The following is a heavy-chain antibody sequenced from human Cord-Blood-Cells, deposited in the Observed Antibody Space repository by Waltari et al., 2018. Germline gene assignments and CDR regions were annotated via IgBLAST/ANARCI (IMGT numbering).Heavy chain of an antibody. V-gene: IGHV1-69*06. D-gene: IGHD3-3*01. Sequence: QVQLVQSGAEVKKPGSSVKVSCKASGGTFSSYAISWVRQAPGQGLEWMGGIIPILGTANYAQKFQGRVTITADKSTSTAYMELSSLRSEDTAVYYCASMTDQDFWSGYYYYYMDVWGKGTTVTVSS. CDR3: ASMTDQDFWSGYYYYYMDV. CDR1: GGTFSSYA. J-gene: IGHJ6*03. CDR2: IIPILGTA.